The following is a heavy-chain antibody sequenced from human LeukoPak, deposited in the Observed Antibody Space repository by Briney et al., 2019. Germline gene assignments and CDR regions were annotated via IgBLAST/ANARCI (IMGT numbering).Heavy chain of an antibody. CDR1: GGSISSYY. Sequence: SETLSLTCTVSGGSISSYYWSWIRQPPGKGLEWIGCIYYSGSTNYNPSLKSRVTISIDTSKNQFSLKLSSVTAADTAVYYCARYTVTTPGLFDYWGQGTLVTVSS. D-gene: IGHD4-17*01. CDR3: ARYTVTTPGLFDY. J-gene: IGHJ4*02. CDR2: IYYSGST. V-gene: IGHV4-59*01.